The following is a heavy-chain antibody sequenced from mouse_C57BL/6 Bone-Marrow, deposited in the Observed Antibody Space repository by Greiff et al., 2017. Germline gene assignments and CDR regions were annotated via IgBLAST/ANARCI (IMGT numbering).Heavy chain of an antibody. V-gene: IGHV1-64*01. CDR3: ATDYYGSSYWYFDV. CDR1: GYTFTSYW. Sequence: QVQLKESGAELVKPGASVKLSCKASGYTFTSYWMHWVKQRPGQGLEWIGMIHPNSGSTNYNEKFKSKATLTVDKSSSTAYMQLSSLTSEDSAVYYCATDYYGSSYWYFDVWGTGTTVTVSS. J-gene: IGHJ1*03. CDR2: IHPNSGST. D-gene: IGHD1-1*01.